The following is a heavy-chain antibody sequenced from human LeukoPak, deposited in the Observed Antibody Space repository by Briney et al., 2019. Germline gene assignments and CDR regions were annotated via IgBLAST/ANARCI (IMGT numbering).Heavy chain of an antibody. J-gene: IGHJ4*02. CDR1: GYTFPSYG. D-gene: IGHD6-19*01. Sequence: GASVKVSCKASGYTFPSYGISWVRQDPGQGLEWMGWISGNNVNTNYAQRLQSRVTMTTDTSTSTAYMELRSLRSDDTAVYYCARGSVAHAGFGYDYWGQGTLVTVSS. V-gene: IGHV1-18*01. CDR3: ARGSVAHAGFGYDY. CDR2: ISGNNVNT.